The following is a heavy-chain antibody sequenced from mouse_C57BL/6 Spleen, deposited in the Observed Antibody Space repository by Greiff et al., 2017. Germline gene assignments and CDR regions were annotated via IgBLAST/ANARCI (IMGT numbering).Heavy chain of an antibody. Sequence: EVQVVESGGGLVQPGGSLSLSCAASGFTFTDYYMSWVRQPPGKALEWLGFIRNKANGYTTEYSASVKGRFTISRDNSQSILYLQMNALRAEDSATYYCARYKRTAQAFYAMDYWGQGTSVTVSS. CDR2: IRNKANGYTT. D-gene: IGHD3-2*02. V-gene: IGHV7-3*01. CDR1: GFTFTDYY. CDR3: ARYKRTAQAFYAMDY. J-gene: IGHJ4*01.